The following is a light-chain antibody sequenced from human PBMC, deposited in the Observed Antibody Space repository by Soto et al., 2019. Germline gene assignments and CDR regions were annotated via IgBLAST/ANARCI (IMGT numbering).Light chain of an antibody. CDR1: QSVSSY. CDR2: DAS. Sequence: EIMLTQSPAPLSLSPGERATLSCRASQSVSSYLAWYQQKPGRAPRVLIYDASTRATGVPDRFSGSGSGTDFTLTISRLEPEDFAVYYCQQYGGSPVTFGQGTRLEIK. V-gene: IGKV3D-20*01. CDR3: QQYGGSPVT. J-gene: IGKJ5*01.